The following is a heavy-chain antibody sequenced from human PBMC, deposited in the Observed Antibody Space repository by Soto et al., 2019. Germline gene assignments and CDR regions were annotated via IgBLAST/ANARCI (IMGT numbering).Heavy chain of an antibody. CDR1: GYTFTSYG. V-gene: IGHV1-18*01. CDR3: ACEYCYGSGPLY. J-gene: IGHJ4*02. CDR2: ISAYNGNT. Sequence: QVQLVQSGAEVKKPGASVKVSGKASGYTFTSYGISWVRQAPGKGLQWMGWISAYNGNTNYAHKLQGRVTMTTDTSKRKAYMELRSLRSDAKAVYYCACEYCYGSGPLYWGQGTLVTVSS. D-gene: IGHD2-15*01.